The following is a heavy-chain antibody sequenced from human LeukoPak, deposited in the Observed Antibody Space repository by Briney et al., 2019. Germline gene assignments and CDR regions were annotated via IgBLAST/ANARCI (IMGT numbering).Heavy chain of an antibody. CDR1: GGTFSSYA. Sequence: SVKVSCKASGGTFSSYAISWVRQAPGQGLEWMGGIIPIFGTANYAQKFQGRVTITADESTSTAYMELSSLRSEDTAVYYCAREGVGSSWSPPYYYYYYMDVWGKGTTVTVSS. D-gene: IGHD6-13*01. V-gene: IGHV1-69*01. CDR2: IIPIFGTA. CDR3: AREGVGSSWSPPYYYYYYMDV. J-gene: IGHJ6*03.